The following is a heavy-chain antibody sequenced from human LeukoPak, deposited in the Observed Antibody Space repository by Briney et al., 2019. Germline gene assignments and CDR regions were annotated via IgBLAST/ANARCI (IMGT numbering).Heavy chain of an antibody. CDR1: GFTFSSYS. J-gene: IGHJ3*02. CDR3: ARDQALELAFDI. D-gene: IGHD1-7*01. CDR2: ISSSSSYI. Sequence: GGSLRLSCAASGFTFSSYSMNWVRQAPGKGLEWVSSISSSSSYIYYADSVKGRFTISRDNAKNPLYLQMNSLRAEDTAVYYCARDQALELAFDIWGQGTMVTVSS. V-gene: IGHV3-21*01.